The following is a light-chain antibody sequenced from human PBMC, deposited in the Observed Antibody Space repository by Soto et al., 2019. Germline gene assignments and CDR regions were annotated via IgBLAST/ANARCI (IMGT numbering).Light chain of an antibody. V-gene: IGKV3-20*01. Sequence: EIVLTQSPAILSVSPGERATLSCRASQSISRSLAWYQQKPGQAPRLLIYGASSRATGIPDRFSGSGSGTDFILTINRLEPEDFAVYYCQEFASNFGGGTKVDIK. CDR3: QEFASN. CDR1: QSISRS. CDR2: GAS. J-gene: IGKJ4*01.